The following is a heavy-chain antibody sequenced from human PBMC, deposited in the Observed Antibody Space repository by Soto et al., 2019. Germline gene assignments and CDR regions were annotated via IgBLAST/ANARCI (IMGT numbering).Heavy chain of an antibody. CDR3: ARAIAVGSTSLDY. CDR2: ISSRSSTI. CDR1: GFSFSTYN. Sequence: GGSLRLSCAASGFSFSTYNMNWVRQAPGRGLEWVSYISSRSSTIYHADSVKGRFTISRDNAKNSLYLQMDSLRDEDTAVYFCARAIAVGSTSLDYWGLGTRVTVPQ. D-gene: IGHD6-19*01. V-gene: IGHV3-48*02. J-gene: IGHJ4*02.